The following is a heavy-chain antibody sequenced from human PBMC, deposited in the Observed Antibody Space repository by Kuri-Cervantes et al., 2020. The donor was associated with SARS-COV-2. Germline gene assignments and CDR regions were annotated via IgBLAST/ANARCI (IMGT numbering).Heavy chain of an antibody. CDR3: ARDRINDFDI. CDR2: ISSSRNYI. J-gene: IGHJ3*02. Sequence: ETLSLTCTVSGGSISSYYWSWIRQPPGKGLEWVSSISSSRNYIYYADPVRGRFTISRDNAKNSLYLQMNSLRAEDTAVYYCARDRINDFDIWGQGTMVTVSS. V-gene: IGHV3-21*01. CDR1: GGSISSYY. D-gene: IGHD2-15*01.